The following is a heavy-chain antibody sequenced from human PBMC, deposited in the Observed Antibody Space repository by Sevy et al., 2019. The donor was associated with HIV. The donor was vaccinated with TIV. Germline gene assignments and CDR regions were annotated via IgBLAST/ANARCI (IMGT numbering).Heavy chain of an antibody. CDR3: ARSAVYDFWSGYSSFDY. J-gene: IGHJ4*02. CDR1: GGSISSYY. CDR2: IYYSGST. D-gene: IGHD3-3*01. Sequence: SDTLSLTCTVSGGSISSYYWSWIRQPPGKGLEWIGYIYYSGSTNYNPSLKSRVTISVDTSKNQFSLKLSSVTAADTAVYYCARSAVYDFWSGYSSFDYWGQGTLVTVSS. V-gene: IGHV4-59*01.